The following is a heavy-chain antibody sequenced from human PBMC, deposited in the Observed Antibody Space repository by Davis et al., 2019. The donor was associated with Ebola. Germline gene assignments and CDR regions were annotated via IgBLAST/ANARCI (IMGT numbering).Heavy chain of an antibody. V-gene: IGHV1-3*04. Sequence: ASAQVSCKASGYTFTSYVMHWVRHAPGQRLEWLGWINTYNGDTKYSQKFQGSVTITRDTSASTAYMELSSLTSEDTAVYYCARLSSGWSSLYGMDVWGQGTTVTVSS. CDR1: GYTFTSYV. J-gene: IGHJ6*02. D-gene: IGHD6-13*01. CDR3: ARLSSGWSSLYGMDV. CDR2: INTYNGDT.